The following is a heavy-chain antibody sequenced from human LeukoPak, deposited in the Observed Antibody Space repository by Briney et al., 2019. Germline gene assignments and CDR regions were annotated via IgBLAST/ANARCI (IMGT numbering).Heavy chain of an antibody. CDR3: ARSPFGGTTRRAFDI. J-gene: IGHJ3*02. Sequence: ASVKVSCKASGYTFTSYGISWVRQAPGHGLEWMGWISAYNGNTNYAQKLQGRVTMTTDTSTSTAYMELRSLRSDDTAVYYCARSPFGGTTRRAFDIWGQGTMVTVSS. CDR2: ISAYNGNT. CDR1: GYTFTSYG. V-gene: IGHV1-18*01. D-gene: IGHD1-7*01.